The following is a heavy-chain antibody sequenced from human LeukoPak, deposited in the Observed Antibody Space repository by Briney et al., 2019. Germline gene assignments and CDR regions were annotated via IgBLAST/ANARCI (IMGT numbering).Heavy chain of an antibody. J-gene: IGHJ4*02. CDR1: GFTFSSYA. CDR2: ISGSGGST. V-gene: IGHV3-23*01. D-gene: IGHD3-3*01. CDR3: AKRVLTYYDFWSALGSHDY. Sequence: PGRSLRLSCAASGFTFSSYAMSWVRQAPGKGLEWVSAISGSGGSTYYADSVKGRFTISRDNSKNTLYLQMNSLRAEDTAVYYCAKRVLTYYDFWSALGSHDYWGQGTLVTVSS.